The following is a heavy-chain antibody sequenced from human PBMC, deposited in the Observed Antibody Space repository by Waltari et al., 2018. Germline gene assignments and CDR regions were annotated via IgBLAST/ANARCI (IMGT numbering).Heavy chain of an antibody. CDR1: GFTFSNEW. V-gene: IGHV3-15*01. D-gene: IGHD2-2*01. Sequence: EVQLVASGGGLVKPGGSIGLSCAASGFTFSNEWMIWGRQAPGKGLEWVGRIKSKTNGGTTDYAAPVKGRFTISRDDSKNTLYLQMNSLKTEDTAVYYCNPGICDSCRWGQGTLVTVSS. J-gene: IGHJ4*02. CDR3: NPGICDSCR. CDR2: IKSKTNGGTT.